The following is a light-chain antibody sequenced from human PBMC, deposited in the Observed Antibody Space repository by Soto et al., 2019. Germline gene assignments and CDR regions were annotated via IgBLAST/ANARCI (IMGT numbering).Light chain of an antibody. CDR1: SGYSHYE. Sequence: QSVLSQPPSASASLGASVTLTCTLSSGYSHYEVDWYQQRPGKGPRFVMRVNTGGNVESKGDGIPDRFSVLGSGLNRYLTIKNIQEEDESDYLCGAGHGSGGRFVYVFGSGTKLTVL. J-gene: IGLJ1*01. V-gene: IGLV9-49*03. CDR2: VNTGGNVE. CDR3: GAGHGSGGRFVYV.